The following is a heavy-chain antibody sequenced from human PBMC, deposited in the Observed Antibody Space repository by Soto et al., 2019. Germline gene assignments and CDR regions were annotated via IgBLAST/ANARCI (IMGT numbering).Heavy chain of an antibody. Sequence: QVQLVQSGAEVKKPGSSVKVSCKAPGGTFSSYSFNWVRQAPGQGLEWAGGITPLFGTSNYAQTFQGRLTITADGSTTTVYMELRSLRSEDTAVYYCARDTGVTPRKNYFDFWGQGTLVLVSS. CDR2: ITPLFGTS. CDR3: ARDTGVTPRKNYFDF. V-gene: IGHV1-69*01. J-gene: IGHJ4*02. D-gene: IGHD3-3*01. CDR1: GGTFSSYS.